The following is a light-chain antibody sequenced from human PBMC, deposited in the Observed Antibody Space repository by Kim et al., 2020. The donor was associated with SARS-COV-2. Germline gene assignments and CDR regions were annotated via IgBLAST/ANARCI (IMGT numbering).Light chain of an antibody. Sequence: PGERATLSCRASQSVSSNLAWYQQKPGQAPRLLIYGASNRATGIAGRFSGSGSGTEFTLTISSLQSEDFAVYYCQQYNNWPPITFGQETRLEIK. V-gene: IGKV3-15*01. J-gene: IGKJ5*01. CDR3: QQYNNWPPIT. CDR2: GAS. CDR1: QSVSSN.